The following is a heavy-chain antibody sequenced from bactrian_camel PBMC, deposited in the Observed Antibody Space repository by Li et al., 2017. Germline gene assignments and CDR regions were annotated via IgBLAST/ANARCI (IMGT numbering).Heavy chain of an antibody. Sequence: HVQLVESGGGSVQAGESRRLSCVTSGYTSTTSCVAWVRQAPGKQREGVVSIDRDGRATYADSVKGRFTISMDANTLYLQMNSLTPEDSAIYYCVAAPRNSTSCVGPLRTVWNYWGQGTQVTVS. V-gene: IGHV3S53*01. CDR1: GYTSTTSC. CDR3: VAAPRNSTSCVGPLRTVWNY. J-gene: IGHJ4*01. D-gene: IGHD7*01. CDR2: IDRDGRA.